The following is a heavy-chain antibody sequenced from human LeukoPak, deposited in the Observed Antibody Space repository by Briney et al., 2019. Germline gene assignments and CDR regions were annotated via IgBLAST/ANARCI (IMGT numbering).Heavy chain of an antibody. CDR1: GFTFDDYG. CDR3: ARDGIYRSSWYSPSDY. V-gene: IGHV3-20*04. D-gene: IGHD6-13*01. Sequence: RGSLRLSCAASGFTFDDYGMSWVRRAPGKGLEWVSGINWNGGSTGYADSVKGRFTISRDNAKNSLYLQMNSLRAEDTALYYCARDGIYRSSWYSPSDYWGQGTLVTVSS. J-gene: IGHJ4*02. CDR2: INWNGGST.